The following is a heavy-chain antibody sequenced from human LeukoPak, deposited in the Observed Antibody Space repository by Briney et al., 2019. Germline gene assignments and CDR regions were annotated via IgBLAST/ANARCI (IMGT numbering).Heavy chain of an antibody. V-gene: IGHV3-23*01. CDR1: GFTFSSYA. D-gene: IGHD3-22*01. Sequence: GGSLRLSCAASGFTFSSYAMSWVRQAPGKGLDWVSAIRGSGGSTYYADSVKGRFTISRDNSKNTLYLQMNSLRAEDTAVYYCAKGVLYYQSSDEGEWYFDYLGPRTLVTLSS. J-gene: IGHJ4*02. CDR3: AKGVLYYQSSDEGEWYFDY. CDR2: IRGSGGST.